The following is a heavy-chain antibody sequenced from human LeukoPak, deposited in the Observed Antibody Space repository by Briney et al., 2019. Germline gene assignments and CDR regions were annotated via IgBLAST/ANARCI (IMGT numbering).Heavy chain of an antibody. CDR2: IYSGGST. Sequence: GGSLRLSCAASGFTVSSNYMSWVRQAPGKGLEWVSVIYSGGSTYYADSVKGRFTISRDNSKNTLYLQMNSLRAEDTAVYYCARDDSYGESGMDVWGQGTTVTVSS. J-gene: IGHJ6*02. CDR1: GFTVSSNY. CDR3: ARDDSYGESGMDV. D-gene: IGHD5-18*01. V-gene: IGHV3-66*01.